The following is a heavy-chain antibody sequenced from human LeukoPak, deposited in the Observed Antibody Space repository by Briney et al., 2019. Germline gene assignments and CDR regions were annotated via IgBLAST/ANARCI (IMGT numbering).Heavy chain of an antibody. D-gene: IGHD6-25*01. J-gene: IGHJ4*02. CDR1: AFTFNTFDNFA. Sequence: GGSLRLSCSVSAFTFNTFDNFAMNWVRQAPGKGLEWVAAISESGASTYYAASVKGRFTISRDNSENTLYLQMNSLRGDDTAIYYCVKLGGFVFKGFDYWGQGTPVTVSS. CDR2: ISESGAST. CDR3: VKLGGFVFKGFDY. V-gene: IGHV3-23*01.